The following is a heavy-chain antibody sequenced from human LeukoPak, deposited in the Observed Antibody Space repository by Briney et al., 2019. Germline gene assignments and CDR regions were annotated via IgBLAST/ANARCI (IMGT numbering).Heavy chain of an antibody. CDR2: ISGSGGST. CDR3: AKVVRLGELSLARGRSYFDS. D-gene: IGHD3-16*02. CDR1: GFTFSSYA. J-gene: IGHJ4*02. Sequence: PGGSLRLSCAASGFTFSSYAMSWVRQAPGKGLEWVSAISGSGGSTYYADSVKGRFTISRDNSKTTLYLQMNSLSAEDTAVYYCAKVVRLGELSLARGRSYFDSWGQGPLVTVSS. V-gene: IGHV3-23*01.